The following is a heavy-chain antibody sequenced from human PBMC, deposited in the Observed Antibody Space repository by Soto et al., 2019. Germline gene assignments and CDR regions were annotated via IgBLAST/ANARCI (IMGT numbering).Heavy chain of an antibody. J-gene: IGHJ5*02. Sequence: PSETLSLTCTVSGGSISSTSYNWGWIRQPPGKGREWIASIYYSGSTYYNPSLKSRATISVDTTKNQFSLNLSSVTAADTALYYGARQGRGGTYGVFSWPDGGNRFDPWGQGTLVTVSS. D-gene: IGHD2-8*01. V-gene: IGHV4-39*01. CDR3: ARQGRGGTYGVFSWPDGGNRFDP. CDR1: GGSISSTSYN. CDR2: IYYSGST.